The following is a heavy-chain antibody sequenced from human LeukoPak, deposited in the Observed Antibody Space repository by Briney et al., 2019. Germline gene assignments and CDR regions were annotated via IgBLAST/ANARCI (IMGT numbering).Heavy chain of an antibody. CDR3: ARDQVTMIVVVKGNWYFDL. D-gene: IGHD3-22*01. J-gene: IGHJ2*01. V-gene: IGHV3-48*04. Sequence: QSGGSLRLSCAASGSTFSSYSMNWVRQAPGKGLEWVSYISSSSDIIYYADSVKGRFTISRDNAKNSLYLQVNSLRAEDTAVYYCARDQVTMIVVVKGNWYFDLWGRGTLVTVSS. CDR2: ISSSSDII. CDR1: GSTFSSYS.